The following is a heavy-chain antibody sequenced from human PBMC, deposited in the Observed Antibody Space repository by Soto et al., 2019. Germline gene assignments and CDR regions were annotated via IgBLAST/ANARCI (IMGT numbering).Heavy chain of an antibody. CDR2: MNPNSGNT. D-gene: IGHD2-2*01. CDR1: GYTFTSYD. V-gene: IGHV1-8*01. Sequence: ASVKVSCKASGYTFTSYDINWVRQATGQGLEWMGWMNPNSGNTGYAQKFQGRVTMTRNTSISTAYMELSSLRSEDTAVYYCARATHAALYYYYYYMDVWGKGTTVTVSS. J-gene: IGHJ6*03. CDR3: ARATHAALYYYYYYMDV.